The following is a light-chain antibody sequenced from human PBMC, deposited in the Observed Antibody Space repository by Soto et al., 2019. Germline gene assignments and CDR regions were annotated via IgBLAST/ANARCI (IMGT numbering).Light chain of an antibody. CDR3: SSYTSSSTLGV. CDR1: SSDVGGDRY. J-gene: IGLJ1*01. Sequence: QSALTQPASVSGSHGQSITISCTGTSSDVGGDRYVPWYQQHPGKAPKLMIYDVSNRPSGVSNRFSGSKSGNTASLTISGLQAEDEADYYCSSYTSSSTLGVFGTGTKLTVL. V-gene: IGLV2-14*01. CDR2: DVS.